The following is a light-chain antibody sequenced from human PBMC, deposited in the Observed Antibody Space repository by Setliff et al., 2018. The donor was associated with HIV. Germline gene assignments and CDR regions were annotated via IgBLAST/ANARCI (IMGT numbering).Light chain of an antibody. J-gene: IGLJ1*01. CDR3: SSYSSSRPRV. CDR2: EVS. V-gene: IGLV2-14*01. Sequence: QSALTQPASVSGSSGQSITISCTGTSSDIGGHNYVSWYQKHPGKAPKLMISEVSNRPSGVSNRFSGSKSGNTASLTISGLQPEDEADYYCSSYSSSRPRVFGTGTKVT. CDR1: SSDIGGHNY.